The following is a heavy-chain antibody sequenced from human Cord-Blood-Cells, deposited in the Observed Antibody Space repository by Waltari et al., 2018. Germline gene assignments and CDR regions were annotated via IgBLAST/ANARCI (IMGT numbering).Heavy chain of an antibody. D-gene: IGHD5-18*01. CDR1: GGTFSSYA. V-gene: IGHV1-69*09. CDR3: AQRGYSFDY. CDR2: IIPILGIE. Sequence: QVQLVQSGAEVKKPGSSVKVSCKASGGTFSSYAISWGRQAPGQGLEWMGRIIPILGIENYAQKFQGRVTITADKTTSTAYMELSSLRSEDTAVYYCAQRGYSFDYWGQGTLVTVSS. J-gene: IGHJ4*02.